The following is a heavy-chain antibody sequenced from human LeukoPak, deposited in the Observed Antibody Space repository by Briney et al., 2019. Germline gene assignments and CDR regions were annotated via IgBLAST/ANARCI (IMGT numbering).Heavy chain of an antibody. CDR3: ARGRRDGYNLEYFDK. CDR2: FYYSGST. V-gene: IGHV4-39*01. CDR1: GGSLTSSSYY. J-gene: IGHJ4*02. D-gene: IGHD5-24*01. Sequence: SETLSLTCTVSGGSLTSSSYYWGWLRQPPGKGLQWIGSFYYSGSTYSNPSLKSTVTIYVDTSKNQFSLKLSSVTAADTAVYYCARGRRDGYNLEYFDKWGEGTLVTVSS.